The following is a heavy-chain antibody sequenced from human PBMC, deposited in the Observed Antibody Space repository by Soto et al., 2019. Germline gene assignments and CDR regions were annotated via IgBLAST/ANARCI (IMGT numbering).Heavy chain of an antibody. J-gene: IGHJ6*02. CDR3: ARSITMVRGVIIAYYYYGMDV. D-gene: IGHD3-10*01. CDR2: IYYSGST. Sequence: LSLTCTVSGGSISSYYWSRIRQPPGKGLEWIGYIYYSGSTNYNPSLKSRVTISVDTSKNQFSLKLSSVTAADTAVYYCARSITMVRGVIIAYYYYGMDVWGQGTTVTVSS. V-gene: IGHV4-59*01. CDR1: GGSISSYY.